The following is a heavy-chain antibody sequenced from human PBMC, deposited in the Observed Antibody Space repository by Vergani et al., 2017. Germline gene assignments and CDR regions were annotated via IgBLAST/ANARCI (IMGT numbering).Heavy chain of an antibody. CDR2: IDHTGRP. D-gene: IGHD4-11*01. Sequence: QVQLQQWGGGLLKPSETLSLTCVVNGGSFTSYHWTWIRQSPGEGLEWVGDIDHTGRPDYTPSLKSRLTMSVDKSRNQFSLTLNSVTATDTAIYFCARGNTETNGHLYYYYYMDVWGQGTAVTVS. V-gene: IGHV4-34*01. J-gene: IGHJ6*03. CDR1: GGSFTSYH. CDR3: ARGNTETNGHLYYYYYMDV.